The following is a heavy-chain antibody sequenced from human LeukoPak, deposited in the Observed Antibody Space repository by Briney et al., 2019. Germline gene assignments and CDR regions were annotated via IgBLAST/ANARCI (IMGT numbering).Heavy chain of an antibody. CDR3: AKFFFFDYGDEPYYFDY. D-gene: IGHD4-17*01. CDR1: GFTFSSYA. Sequence: GGSLRLSCAASGFTFSSYAMSWVRQAPGKGLEWVSSIGGLGGSTFYAVSVKDRFTISRDNSKNTLYLQMNSLRAEDTAVYYCAKFFFFDYGDEPYYFDYWGQGTLVTVSS. J-gene: IGHJ4*02. CDR2: IGGLGGST. V-gene: IGHV3-23*01.